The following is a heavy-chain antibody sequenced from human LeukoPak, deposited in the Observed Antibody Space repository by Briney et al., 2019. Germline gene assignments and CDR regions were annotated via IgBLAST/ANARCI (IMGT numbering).Heavy chain of an antibody. CDR3: ARSKISYYYYGMDV. CDR1: GYTFTGYY. V-gene: IGHV1-2*02. CDR2: INPNSGGT. D-gene: IGHD4-11*01. Sequence: GASVKVSCKASGYTFTGYYKHWVRQAPGQGLEWMGWINPNSGGTNYAQKFQGRVTMTRDTSISTAYMELSRLRSDDTAVYYCARSKISYYYYGMDVWGQGTTVTVSS. J-gene: IGHJ6*02.